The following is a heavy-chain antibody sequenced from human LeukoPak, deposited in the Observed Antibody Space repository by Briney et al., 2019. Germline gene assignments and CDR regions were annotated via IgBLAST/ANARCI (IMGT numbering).Heavy chain of an antibody. D-gene: IGHD2-15*01. Sequence: GASVKVSCKASGYTFTSYYMHWVRQAPGQGLEWMGIINPSGGSTSYAQKFQGRVTMTRDTSTSTVYMELRSLRSDDTAVYYCARVDVVGAYYYYYYGMDVWGQGTTVTVSS. V-gene: IGHV1-46*01. CDR1: GYTFTSYY. CDR2: INPSGGST. CDR3: ARVDVVGAYYYYYYGMDV. J-gene: IGHJ6*02.